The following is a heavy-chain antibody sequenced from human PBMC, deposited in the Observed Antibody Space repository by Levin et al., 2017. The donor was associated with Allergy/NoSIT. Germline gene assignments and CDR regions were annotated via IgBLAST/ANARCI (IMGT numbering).Heavy chain of an antibody. CDR1: GGSFNSHS. CDR2: ITHSGTT. Sequence: SETLSLTCAVYGGSFNSHSWNWIRQPPGKRLEWIGEITHSGTTNYNPSLKSRITISVDASKNQFSLKLTSVTAADTAVYYCARGRIAAATHNWFDPWGQGTLVTVSS. J-gene: IGHJ5*02. D-gene: IGHD6-13*01. CDR3: ARGRIAAATHNWFDP. V-gene: IGHV4-34*01.